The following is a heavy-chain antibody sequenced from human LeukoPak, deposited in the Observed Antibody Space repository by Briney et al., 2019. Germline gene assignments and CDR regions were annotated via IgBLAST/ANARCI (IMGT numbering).Heavy chain of an antibody. J-gene: IGHJ5*02. Sequence: SENLSLTCTVSGGSISSYNWSWIRLPPGKGLEWIGYIYYSESTNYNPSLKSRVTISVDTSKNQFSLKLSSVTAADTAVYYCARDRRGYGSGSYYRIGGQFDPWGQGTLVTVS. CDR1: GGSISSYN. CDR3: ARDRRGYGSGSYYRIGGQFDP. V-gene: IGHV4-59*01. D-gene: IGHD3-10*01. CDR2: IYYSEST.